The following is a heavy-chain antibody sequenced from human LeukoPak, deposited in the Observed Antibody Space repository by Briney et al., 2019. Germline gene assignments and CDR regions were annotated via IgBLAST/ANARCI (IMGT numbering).Heavy chain of an antibody. CDR1: GGSISSYY. Sequence: SETLSLTCTVSGGSISSYYWSWIRQPPGKGLEWIGYIYYSGSTNYNPSLKSRVTISVDTSKNQFSLKLNSVTAADTAVYYCERDPRGGTSRDNWFDPWGQGTLVTVSS. CDR3: ERDPRGGTSRDNWFDP. D-gene: IGHD1-1*01. V-gene: IGHV4-59*01. CDR2: IYYSGST. J-gene: IGHJ5*02.